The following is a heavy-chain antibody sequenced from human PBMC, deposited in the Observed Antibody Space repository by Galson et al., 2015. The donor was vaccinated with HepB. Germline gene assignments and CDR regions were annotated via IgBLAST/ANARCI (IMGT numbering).Heavy chain of an antibody. CDR2: ISSSSSYT. CDR3: ARNKLNYYDISGSDY. CDR1: GFTFSDYY. D-gene: IGHD3-22*01. V-gene: IGHV3-11*06. J-gene: IGHJ4*02. Sequence: SLRLSCAASGFTFSDYYMSWIRQAPGKGLEWVSYISSSSSYTNYADSVKGRFTISRDNAKNSLYLQMSSLRAEDTAVYYCARNKLNYYDISGSDYWGQGTLVTVSS.